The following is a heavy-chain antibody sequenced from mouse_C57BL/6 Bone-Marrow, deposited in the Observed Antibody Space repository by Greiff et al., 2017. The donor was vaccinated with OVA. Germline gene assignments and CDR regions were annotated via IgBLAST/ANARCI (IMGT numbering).Heavy chain of an antibody. CDR1: GFTFSDYG. CDR2: ISSGSSTI. Sequence: EVQVVESGGGLVKPGGSLKLSCAASGFTFSDYGMHWVRQAPEKGLEWVAYISSGSSTIYYADTVKGRFTISRDNAKNTLFLQMTSLRSEDTAMYYCARPVFYDYDSYCDYWGQGTTLTVSS. D-gene: IGHD2-4*01. CDR3: ARPVFYDYDSYCDY. V-gene: IGHV5-17*01. J-gene: IGHJ2*01.